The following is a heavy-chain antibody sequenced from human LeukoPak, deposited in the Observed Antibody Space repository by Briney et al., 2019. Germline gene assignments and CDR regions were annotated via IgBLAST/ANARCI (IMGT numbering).Heavy chain of an antibody. CDR1: GFTVSSNY. D-gene: IGHD2-2*01. V-gene: IGHV3-66*01. J-gene: IGHJ3*02. CDR3: AKDLVVVPAAGDAFDI. Sequence: GGSLRLSCAASGFTVSSNYMNWVRQAPGKGLEWVSMIYTGDNTFYADSVKGRFTISRDNSKNTLYLQMNSLRAEDTAVYYCAKDLVVVPAAGDAFDIWGQGTMVTVSS. CDR2: IYTGDNT.